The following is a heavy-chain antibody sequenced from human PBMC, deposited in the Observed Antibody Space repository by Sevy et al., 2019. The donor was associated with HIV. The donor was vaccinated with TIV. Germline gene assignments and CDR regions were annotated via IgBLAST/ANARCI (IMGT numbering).Heavy chain of an antibody. CDR3: ATGLPGEYVDCSSCYSDYFAY. J-gene: IGHJ4*02. CDR2: FDPDDGET. CDR1: GYTLIEFS. D-gene: IGHD2-15*01. V-gene: IGHV1-24*01. Sequence: PSVKVSCKVSGYTLIEFSMHWVRQAPGKGLEWMGGFDPDDGETIYAQRFQGRVTMTEDTSTDPAYMELSSLRSEDTAVYYCATGLPGEYVDCSSCYSDYFAYWGQGTLVTVSS.